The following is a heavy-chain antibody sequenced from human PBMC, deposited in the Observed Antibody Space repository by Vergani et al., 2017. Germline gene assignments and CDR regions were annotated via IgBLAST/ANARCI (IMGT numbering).Heavy chain of an antibody. D-gene: IGHD3-16*01. CDR1: GFTFSSYA. J-gene: IGHJ4*02. Sequence: QVQLVESGGGVVQPGRSLRLSCAASGFTFSSYAMHWVRQAPGKGLEWVAVISYDGSNKYYADSVKGRFTISRDNSKNTLYLQMNSLRAEDTAVYYCARDSTYYDYVWGPPGAFDYWGQGTLVTVSS. CDR2: ISYDGSNK. CDR3: ARDSTYYDYVWGPPGAFDY. V-gene: IGHV3-30-3*01.